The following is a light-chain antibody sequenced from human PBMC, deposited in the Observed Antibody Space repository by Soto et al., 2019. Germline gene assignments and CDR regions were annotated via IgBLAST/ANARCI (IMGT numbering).Light chain of an antibody. CDR2: DAS. J-gene: IGKJ1*01. CDR1: QSVSSY. CDR3: QQRSNWPRT. Sequence: EIVLTQSPATLSLSPGERATLSCRASQSVSSYLAWYQQKPGQAPRLLIYDASNRATGIPARFSGSGSWTDFNLTISSLETEDFAVYYCQQRSNWPRTLGQGTKVEIK. V-gene: IGKV3-11*01.